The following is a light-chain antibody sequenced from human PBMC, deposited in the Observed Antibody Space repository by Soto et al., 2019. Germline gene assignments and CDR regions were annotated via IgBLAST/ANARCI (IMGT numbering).Light chain of an antibody. V-gene: IGLV1-40*01. J-gene: IGLJ1*01. Sequence: QSVLTQPPSVSGAPGQRVTISCTGSSSNIGAGYDVHWYQQLPGTAPKLLIYGNSNRPSGVPDRFSGSKSGTSASLAITGLHAEDEDDYYCQSYDSSLSGFVFGTGTKLTVL. CDR1: SSNIGAGYD. CDR2: GNS. CDR3: QSYDSSLSGFV.